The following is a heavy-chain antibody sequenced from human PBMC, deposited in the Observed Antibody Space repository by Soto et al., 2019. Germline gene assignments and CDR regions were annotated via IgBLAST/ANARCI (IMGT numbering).Heavy chain of an antibody. J-gene: IGHJ4*02. D-gene: IGHD3-10*01. CDR3: ARAKPYITMVRDGFAY. Sequence: QVQLVQSGAEVKKPGASVKVSCKASGYTFTSYAMHWVRQAPGQRLEWMGWINAGNGNTKYSQKFQGRVTITRDTSASTAYMERCSLRSEDTAVYYCARAKPYITMVRDGFAYWGQGTLVAVSS. CDR1: GYTFTSYA. V-gene: IGHV1-3*01. CDR2: INAGNGNT.